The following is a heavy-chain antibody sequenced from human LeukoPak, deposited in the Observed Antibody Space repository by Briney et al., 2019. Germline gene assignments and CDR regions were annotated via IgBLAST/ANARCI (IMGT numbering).Heavy chain of an antibody. CDR2: IKQDGSEK. CDR3: ARLGKGMRAFDI. J-gene: IGHJ3*02. Sequence: GGSLRLSCAACGFTFSSYWMSWVRQAPGKGLEWVANIKQDGSEKYYVDSVKGRFTISRDNAKNSLYLQMNSLRAEDTAVYYCARLGKGMRAFDIWGQGTMVTVSS. D-gene: IGHD3-10*01. V-gene: IGHV3-7*01. CDR1: GFTFSSYW.